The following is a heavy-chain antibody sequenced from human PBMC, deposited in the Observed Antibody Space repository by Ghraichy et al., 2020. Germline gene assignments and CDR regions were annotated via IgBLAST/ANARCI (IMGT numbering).Heavy chain of an antibody. D-gene: IGHD2-2*01. CDR3: ARDHFSSTSCLFDP. CDR2: IYYSGTT. J-gene: IGHJ5*02. CDR1: GGSISSYY. V-gene: IGHV4-59*01. Sequence: SETLSLTCTVSGGSISSYYWSWIRQPPGKGLEWIGYIYYSGTTNYNPSLKSRVTISVDTSKNQFSLKLSSVTAADTAVYYCARDHFSSTSCLFDPWGQGTLVTVSS.